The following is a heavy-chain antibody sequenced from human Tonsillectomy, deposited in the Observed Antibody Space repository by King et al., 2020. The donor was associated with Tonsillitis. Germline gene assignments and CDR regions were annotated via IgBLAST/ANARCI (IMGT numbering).Heavy chain of an antibody. CDR2: ISGSSRYT. Sequence: VQLVESGGGLVKPGGSLRISCAASGFTFSVYYMSWPRQAPGTGLEWGSYISGSSRYTNYADSVKGRFTIYRENPKNSLYLQMNSLRAEDTAVYYCAREQCSGVRCYQSDFGIGYWGQGTLVTVSS. D-gene: IGHD2-15*01. J-gene: IGHJ4*02. V-gene: IGHV3-11*05. CDR3: AREQCSGVRCYQSDFGIGY. CDR1: GFTFSVYY.